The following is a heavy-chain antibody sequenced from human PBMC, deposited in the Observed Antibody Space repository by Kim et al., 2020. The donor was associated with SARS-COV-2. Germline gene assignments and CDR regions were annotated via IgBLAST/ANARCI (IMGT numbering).Heavy chain of an antibody. J-gene: IGHJ4*02. D-gene: IGHD2-15*01. CDR1: GFIFSTNA. CDR3: VKDALGWQHDV. CDR2: LGSDGRT. V-gene: IGHV3-23*01. Sequence: GGSLRLSCAASGFIFSTNAMTWVRQAPGKGLEWVSSLGSDGRTHYADSVKGRFTISRDNSKNTLYLHMTGLRDEDTAVYFCVKDALGWQHDVWGQGTLVT.